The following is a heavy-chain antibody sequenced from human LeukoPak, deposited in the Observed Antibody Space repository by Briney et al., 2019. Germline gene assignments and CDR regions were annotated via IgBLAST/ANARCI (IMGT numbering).Heavy chain of an antibody. CDR1: GFTFSSYG. Sequence: GGSLRLSCAASGFTFSSYGMHWVRQAPGKGLEWVAVISSDGNNKNYVDSVKGRFTFSRDNSKNTLYLQMSNLRAEDTAVYFCARGGGLDVWGQGATVTVSS. D-gene: IGHD3-16*01. CDR2: ISSDGNNK. J-gene: IGHJ6*02. V-gene: IGHV3-30*03. CDR3: ARGGGLDV.